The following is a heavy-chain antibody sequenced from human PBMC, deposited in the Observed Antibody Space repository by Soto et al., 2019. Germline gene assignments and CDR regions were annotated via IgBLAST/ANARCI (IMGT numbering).Heavy chain of an antibody. V-gene: IGHV3-30*18. Sequence: PGGSLRLSCAASGFTFSSYGMHWVRQAPGKGLEWVAVISYDGSNKYYADSVKGRFTISRDNSKNTLYLQMNSLRAEDTAVYYCANSDDYLRPFDIWGQGTMVTVSS. D-gene: IGHD4-17*01. CDR2: ISYDGSNK. CDR3: ANSDDYLRPFDI. CDR1: GFTFSSYG. J-gene: IGHJ3*02.